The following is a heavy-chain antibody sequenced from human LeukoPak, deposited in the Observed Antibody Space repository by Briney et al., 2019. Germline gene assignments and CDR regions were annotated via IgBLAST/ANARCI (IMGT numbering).Heavy chain of an antibody. Sequence: PSETLSLTCAVYGGSFSGYYWSWIRQPPGKGLEWIGYIYYSGSTNYNPSLKSRVTISVDTSKNQFSLKLSSMTAADAAVYYCARLPVVVVAAPKKNAFDIWGQGTMVTVSS. CDR2: IYYSGST. CDR1: GGSFSGYY. CDR3: ARLPVVVVAAPKKNAFDI. J-gene: IGHJ3*02. D-gene: IGHD2-15*01. V-gene: IGHV4-59*01.